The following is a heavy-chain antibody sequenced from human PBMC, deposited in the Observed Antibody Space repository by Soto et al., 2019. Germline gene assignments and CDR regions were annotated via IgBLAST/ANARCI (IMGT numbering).Heavy chain of an antibody. J-gene: IGHJ4*02. Sequence: SETLSLTCTVCGGSISSSSYYWGWIRQPPGKGLEWIGSIYYSGSTYYNPSLKSRVTISVDTSKNQFSLKLSSVTAADTAVYYCAKGDSMTHFDYWGQGTLVTV. CDR2: IYYSGST. D-gene: IGHD3-22*01. CDR3: AKGDSMTHFDY. V-gene: IGHV4-39*01. CDR1: GGSISSSSYY.